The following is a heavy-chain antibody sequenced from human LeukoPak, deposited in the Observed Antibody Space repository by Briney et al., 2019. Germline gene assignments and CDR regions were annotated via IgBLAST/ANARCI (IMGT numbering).Heavy chain of an antibody. CDR2: IYYTGSA. Sequence: SETLSLTCTVAGGSINNDYWSWGRQPPGKGLEWIGYIYYTGSANYNPSLRSRVTISVDTSKNQFSLRLSSVTAADTAVYYCARQNYYDSSGYYYYMDVWGKGTTVTVSS. CDR1: GGSINNDY. J-gene: IGHJ6*03. CDR3: ARQNYYDSSGYYYYMDV. V-gene: IGHV4-59*08. D-gene: IGHD3-22*01.